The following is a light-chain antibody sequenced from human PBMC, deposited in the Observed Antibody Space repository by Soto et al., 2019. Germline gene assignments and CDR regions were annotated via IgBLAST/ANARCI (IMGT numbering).Light chain of an antibody. CDR2: DAS. J-gene: IGKJ2*01. CDR1: QRLFNGY. Sequence: EIVLTQSPGTLSLFPGDRATLSFRASQRLFNGYLSWFQQKHGQAPRLLIYDASGRAAGVPDRVSGGGSGTDFTLTISRLGPDDFALYFCQQCERPPFAFGQGTKLEIK. V-gene: IGKV3-20*01. CDR3: QQCERPPFA.